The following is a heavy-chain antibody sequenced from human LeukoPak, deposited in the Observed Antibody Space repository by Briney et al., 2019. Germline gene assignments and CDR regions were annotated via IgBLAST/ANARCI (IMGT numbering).Heavy chain of an antibody. CDR3: AKKEPDYYDSSGYYSWYFDY. V-gene: IGHV3-23*01. CDR1: GFTFSSYA. J-gene: IGHJ4*02. Sequence: GGSLRLSCAASGFTFSSYAMSWVRQAPGKGLEWVSAISGSGGSTYYADSVKGRFTISRDNSKNTLYLQMNSLRAEDTAVYYCAKKEPDYYDSSGYYSWYFDYWDQGTLVTVSS. CDR2: ISGSGGST. D-gene: IGHD3-22*01.